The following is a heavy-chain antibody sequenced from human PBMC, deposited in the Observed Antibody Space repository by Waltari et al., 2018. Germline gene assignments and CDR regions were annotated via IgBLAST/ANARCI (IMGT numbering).Heavy chain of an antibody. D-gene: IGHD6-6*01. CDR1: GGSISSYY. J-gene: IGHJ6*02. CDR3: ARDYLYSSSSNYYYYYGMDV. CDR2: IYYSGST. Sequence: QVQLQESGPGLVKPSETLSLTCTVSGGSISSYYWSWIRQPPGKGLEWIGYIYYSGSTNYNPSLKSRVTISVDTSKNQFSLKLSSVTAADTAVYYCARDYLYSSSSNYYYYYGMDVWGQGTTVTVSS. V-gene: IGHV4-59*01.